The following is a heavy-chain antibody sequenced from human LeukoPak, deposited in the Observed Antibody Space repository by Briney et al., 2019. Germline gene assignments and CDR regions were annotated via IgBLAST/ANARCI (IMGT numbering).Heavy chain of an antibody. V-gene: IGHV4-61*08. CDR1: GGSISSGGYY. CDR2: IYYSGST. CDR3: ARGVVAARFWFDP. J-gene: IGHJ5*02. D-gene: IGHD2-15*01. Sequence: SETLSLTCTVSGGSISSGGYYWSWIRQHPGKGLEWIGYIYYSGSTNYNPSLKSRVTISVDTSKNQFSLKLSSVTAADTAVYYCARGVVAARFWFDPWGQGTLVTVSS.